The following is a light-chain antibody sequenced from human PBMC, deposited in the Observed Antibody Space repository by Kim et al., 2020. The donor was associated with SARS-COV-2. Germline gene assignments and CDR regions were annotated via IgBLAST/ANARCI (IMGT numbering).Light chain of an antibody. V-gene: IGKV3-11*01. CDR2: DAS. Sequence: EIVLSQSPATLSLSPGERATLSCRASQSVRSYLAWYQQKPGQAPRLLIYDASNRATGIPARFSGSGSGTDFTLTISSLEPEDFAVYYCQQRSNWPVTFGQGRRLEIK. CDR3: QQRSNWPVT. J-gene: IGKJ5*01. CDR1: QSVRSY.